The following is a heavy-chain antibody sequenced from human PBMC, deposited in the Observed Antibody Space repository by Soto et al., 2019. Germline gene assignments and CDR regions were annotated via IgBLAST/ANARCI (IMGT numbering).Heavy chain of an antibody. Sequence: GSLRLSCAASGFTFSSYGMHWVRQAPGKGLEWVAVIWYDGSNKYYADSVRGRFTISRDNSKNTLYLQMTSLRVEDTAIYYCVKTRGSYRKAFDIRAQRTTVTVSS. D-gene: IGHD3-16*02. V-gene: IGHV3-33*06. CDR1: GFTFSSYG. J-gene: IGHJ3*02. CDR2: IWYDGSNK. CDR3: VKTRGSYRKAFDI.